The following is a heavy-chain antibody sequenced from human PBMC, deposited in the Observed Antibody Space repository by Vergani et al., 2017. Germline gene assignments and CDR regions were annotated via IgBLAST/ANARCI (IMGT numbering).Heavy chain of an antibody. D-gene: IGHD3-22*01. Sequence: QLQLQESGPGLVKPSETLSLTCTVSGGSISSSSYYWGWIRQPPGKGLEWIGSIYYSGSTYYNPSLKSRVTISVDTSKNQFSLKLSSVTAADTAVYYCARVRSPENYYDSSGYFYYFDYWGQGTLVIVSS. V-gene: IGHV4-39*01. CDR2: IYYSGST. CDR1: GGSISSSSYY. J-gene: IGHJ4*02. CDR3: ARVRSPENYYDSSGYFYYFDY.